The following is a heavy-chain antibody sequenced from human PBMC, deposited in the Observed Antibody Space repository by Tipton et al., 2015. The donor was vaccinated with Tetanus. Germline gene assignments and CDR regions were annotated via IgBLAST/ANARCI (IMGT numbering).Heavy chain of an antibody. D-gene: IGHD1-1*01. CDR2: INPSGGA. CDR1: GGSFSGHY. CDR3: ATTADNWFDP. J-gene: IGHJ5*02. Sequence: TLSLTCAVSGGSFSGHYWSWIRQPPGEGLEWIGEINPSGGASYNPSLKSRVTISVDTSKNQFSLKLSSVTAADTAVYYCATTADNWFDPWGQGTLVTVSS. V-gene: IGHV4-34*01.